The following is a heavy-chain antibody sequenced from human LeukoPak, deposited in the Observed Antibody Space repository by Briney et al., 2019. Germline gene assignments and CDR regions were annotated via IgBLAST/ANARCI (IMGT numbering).Heavy chain of an antibody. J-gene: IGHJ4*02. CDR1: GFTFSSYA. CDR3: IQTTIEK. CDR2: ISSNADTT. V-gene: IGHV3-64D*06. D-gene: IGHD4-11*01. Sequence: QPGGSLRLSCSASGFTFSSYAMEWVRQAPGKGLEYLSAISSNADTTYYADSVKGSFTISRDNSKNTLYLQMSSLRTEDTAVYYCIQTTIEKWGQGTLVTVSS.